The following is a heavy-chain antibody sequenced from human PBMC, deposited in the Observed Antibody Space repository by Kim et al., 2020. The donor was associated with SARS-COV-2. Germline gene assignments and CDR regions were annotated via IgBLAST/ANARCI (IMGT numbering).Heavy chain of an antibody. J-gene: IGHJ4*02. Sequence: SVKVSCKASGGTFSNYGISWVRQAPGQGLEWMGGIIVIFGKSNYAQKFQGRVTITADESTSTVYMELSSLRSEDTAVYYCARLSWDLLYRLDDWGQGTQVIVSA. CDR2: IIVIFGKS. CDR3: ARLSWDLLYRLDD. CDR1: GGTFSNYG. D-gene: IGHD1-26*01. V-gene: IGHV1-69*13.